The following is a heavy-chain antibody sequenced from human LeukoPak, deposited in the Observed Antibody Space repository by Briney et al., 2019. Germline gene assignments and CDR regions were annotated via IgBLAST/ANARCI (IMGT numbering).Heavy chain of an antibody. J-gene: IGHJ5*02. CDR2: IYASGST. CDR3: ARGVYYYGSGSLNWFDP. CDR1: GGSISSGSYY. Sequence: SQTLSLTCTVSGGSISSGSYYWSWIRQPAGKGLEWLGRIYASGSTNYNPSLRSRVTISVDTSKHQFSLKLSSVTAADTAVYYCARGVYYYGSGSLNWFDPWGQGTLVTVSS. D-gene: IGHD3-10*01. V-gene: IGHV4-61*02.